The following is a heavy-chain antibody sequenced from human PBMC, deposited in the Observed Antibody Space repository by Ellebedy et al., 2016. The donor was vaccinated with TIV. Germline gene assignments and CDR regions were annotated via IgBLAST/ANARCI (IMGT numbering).Heavy chain of an antibody. V-gene: IGHV3-23*01. CDR1: GFSFSTYA. D-gene: IGHD3-22*01. CDR2: ITGSGIST. CDR3: AKDRPSYYYDSGPSRSNWFDP. J-gene: IGHJ5*02. Sequence: GESLKISCAASGFSFSTYAMNWVRQAPGQGLEWVSAITGSGISTYYADSVKGRFTISRDNSKNTLYLQMNSLRAEDTAVYYCAKDRPSYYYDSGPSRSNWFDPWGQGTLVTVSS.